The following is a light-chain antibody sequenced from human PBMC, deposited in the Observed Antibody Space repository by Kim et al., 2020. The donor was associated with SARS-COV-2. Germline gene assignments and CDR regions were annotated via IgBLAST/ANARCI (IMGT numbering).Light chain of an antibody. CDR2: QHR. CDR3: QAWDSKTVI. CDR1: KLGDRD. Sequence: ASPGQTDSITGDGEKLGDRDASWYQQRPGQSPLLVIYQHRKRPAGIPDRFSGSTSGNTATLTISGNQALDEADYYCQAWDSKTVIFGGGTQLTVL. J-gene: IGLJ2*01. V-gene: IGLV3-1*01.